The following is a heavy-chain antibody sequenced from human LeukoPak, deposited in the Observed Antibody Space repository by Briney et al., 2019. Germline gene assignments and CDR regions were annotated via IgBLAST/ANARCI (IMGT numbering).Heavy chain of an antibody. CDR1: GFTFSSYA. D-gene: IGHD6-6*01. CDR2: ISGSGGST. V-gene: IGHV3-23*01. J-gene: IGHJ6*02. Sequence: GGSLRLSCAVSGFTFSSYAMSWVRQAPGKGLEWVSAISGSGGSTYYADSVKGRFTISRDNSKNTLYLQMNSLRAEDTAVYYCAKDSSLGAYYYYYGMDVWGQGTTVTVSS. CDR3: AKDSSLGAYYYYYGMDV.